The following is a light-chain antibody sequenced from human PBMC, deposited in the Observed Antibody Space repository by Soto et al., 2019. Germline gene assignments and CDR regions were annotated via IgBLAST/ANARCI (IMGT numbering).Light chain of an antibody. CDR1: QTIGNY. CDR3: QQYGGSPRT. J-gene: IGKJ1*01. Sequence: DIQMTQSPSTLSASVGDRVTITCRASQTIGNYLNWYQQRPGKAPNLLISAASTLQSGVPSRFSGSGSGTDFTLTISRLEPEDFAVYYCQQYGGSPRTFGQGTKVDI. V-gene: IGKV1-39*01. CDR2: AAS.